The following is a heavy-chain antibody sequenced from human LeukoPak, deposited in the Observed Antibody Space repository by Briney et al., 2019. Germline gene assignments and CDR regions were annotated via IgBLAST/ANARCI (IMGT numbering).Heavy chain of an antibody. V-gene: IGHV3-74*03. CDR2: ISDDGTYT. CDR3: ARAARHCGGDCYTMYSWFDP. CDR1: GFSFSRHW. Sequence: GGSLRLSCAASGFSFSRHWMHWVRQAPGKGLVWVSRISDDGTYTANVDSVEGRFTISRDNVRNTLYLHMNSLRAEDTAVYYCARAARHCGGDCYTMYSWFDPWGQGTLVTVSS. D-gene: IGHD2-21*02. J-gene: IGHJ5*02.